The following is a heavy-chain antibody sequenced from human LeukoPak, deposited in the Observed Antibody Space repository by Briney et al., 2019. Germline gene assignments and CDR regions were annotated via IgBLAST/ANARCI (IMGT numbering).Heavy chain of an antibody. V-gene: IGHV3-48*03. CDR2: ISSSGSTI. D-gene: IGHD3-10*01. CDR3: ARSHLWFGELFSLYYFDY. Sequence: PGGSLRLSCAASGFTFSSYEMNWVRQAPGKGLEWVSYISSSGSTIYYADSVKGRFTISRDNAKNSLYLQMNSLRAEDTAVYYCARSHLWFGELFSLYYFDYRGQGTLVTVSS. CDR1: GFTFSSYE. J-gene: IGHJ4*02.